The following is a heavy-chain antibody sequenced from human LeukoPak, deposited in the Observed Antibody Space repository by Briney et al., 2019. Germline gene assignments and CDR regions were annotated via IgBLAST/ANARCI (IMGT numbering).Heavy chain of an antibody. Sequence: PSETLSLTCTVSGGSISSGGYYWSWIRQPPGKGLEWIGYIYYSGSTYYNPSLKSRVTTSVDTSRNQFSLKLSSVTAADTAVYYCARGRSSMVRGGVIDYWGQGTLVTVSS. CDR1: GGSISSGGYY. J-gene: IGHJ4*02. V-gene: IGHV4-30-4*01. CDR2: IYYSGST. CDR3: ARGRSSMVRGGVIDY. D-gene: IGHD3-10*01.